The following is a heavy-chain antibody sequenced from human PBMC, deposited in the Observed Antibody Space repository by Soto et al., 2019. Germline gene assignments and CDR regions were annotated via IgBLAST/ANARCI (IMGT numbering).Heavy chain of an antibody. CDR1: GGSISTASYS. V-gene: IGHV4-39*01. Sequence: SETLSLTCTVSGGSISTASYSWGWIRQPPGKGLEWIASINYSGTTYYSPSLKSRVAVSIDTSKDQFSLKVNSVTAADTALYFCARLMLDRSWYFDWFDPWGQGTLVT. J-gene: IGHJ5*02. CDR2: INYSGTT. D-gene: IGHD6-13*01. CDR3: ARLMLDRSWYFDWFDP.